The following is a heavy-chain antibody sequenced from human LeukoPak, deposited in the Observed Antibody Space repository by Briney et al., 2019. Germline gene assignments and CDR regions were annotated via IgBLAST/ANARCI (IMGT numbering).Heavy chain of an antibody. CDR2: FRSKLDGGTI. Sequence: GGSLRLSCAASGFPFHRAWMSWVRQIPGKGLQWVALFRSKLDGGTIDYAAPVKDRFSISRDDSKSTLSLEMNSLKTEDTAVYYCTTNDVWGKGTTVTASS. V-gene: IGHV3-15*01. CDR1: GFPFHRAW. J-gene: IGHJ6*04. D-gene: IGHD3-16*01. CDR3: TTNDV.